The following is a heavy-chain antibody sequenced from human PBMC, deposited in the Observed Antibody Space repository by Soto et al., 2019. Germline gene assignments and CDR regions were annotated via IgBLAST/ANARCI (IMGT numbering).Heavy chain of an antibody. CDR2: ISDDGTNK. CDR3: PRAGHGDWFDP. CDR1: GFTFSTYA. Sequence: QVHLVESGGGVVQPGRSLRLSCAASGFTFSTYAMHWVRQAPGKGLEWVATISDDGTNKYYADSVKGRFTISRDNSKDTLYLQMNSLRAEDTAVYYCPRAGHGDWFDPWGQGTLVTVSS. V-gene: IGHV3-30-3*01. D-gene: IGHD3-10*01. J-gene: IGHJ5*02.